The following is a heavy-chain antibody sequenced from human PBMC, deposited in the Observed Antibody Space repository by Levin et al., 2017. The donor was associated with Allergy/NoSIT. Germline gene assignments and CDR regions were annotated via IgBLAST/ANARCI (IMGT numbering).Heavy chain of an antibody. V-gene: IGHV3-30*18. D-gene: IGHD1-1*01. Sequence: SCAASGFTFSSYGMHWVRQAPGKGLEWVAVISYDGSNKYYADSVKGRFTISRDNSKNTLYLQMNSLRAEDTAVYYCAKDMQFAVRGNFDYWGQGTLVTVAS. J-gene: IGHJ4*02. CDR2: ISYDGSNK. CDR1: GFTFSSYG. CDR3: AKDMQFAVRGNFDY.